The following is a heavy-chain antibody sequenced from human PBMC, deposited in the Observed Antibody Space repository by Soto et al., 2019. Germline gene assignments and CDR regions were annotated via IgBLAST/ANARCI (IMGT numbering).Heavy chain of an antibody. D-gene: IGHD1-26*01. CDR2: INPNSGGT. V-gene: IGHV1-2*02. CDR3: ACASGSYFGGYYFYYYGMDA. J-gene: IGHJ6*04. CDR1: GYTFTGYY. Sequence: ASVKVCCKASGYTFTGYYMHWVRQAPGQGLEWMGWINPNSGGTNYAQKFQGRVTMTRDTSISTAYMELSRLRSDDTAVYYCACASGSYFGGYYFYYYGMDAWGKCTMVTVSS.